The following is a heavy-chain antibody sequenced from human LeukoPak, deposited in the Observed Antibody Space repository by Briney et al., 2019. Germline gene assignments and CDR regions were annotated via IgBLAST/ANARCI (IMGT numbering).Heavy chain of an antibody. D-gene: IGHD1-26*01. CDR3: AKDPDGWEPYYFDY. Sequence: GRSLRLSCAASGFTFSSYGMHWVRQAPGKGLEWVAVISYDGSNKYYADSVKGRFTISRDNSKNTLYLQMNSLREEDTAVYYCAKDPDGWEPYYFDYWGQGTLVTVSS. CDR2: ISYDGSNK. CDR1: GFTFSSYG. J-gene: IGHJ4*02. V-gene: IGHV3-30*18.